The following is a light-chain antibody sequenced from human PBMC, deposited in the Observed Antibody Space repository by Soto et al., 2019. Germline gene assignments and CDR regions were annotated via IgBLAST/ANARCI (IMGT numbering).Light chain of an antibody. CDR3: QQYGSSQS. CDR2: GAS. CDR1: QSVSSSY. V-gene: IGKV3-20*01. J-gene: IGKJ1*01. Sequence: EIVLTQSPGTLSLSPGERATLSCRAGQSVSSSYLAWYQQKPGQAPRLLIYGASSRATGIPDRFSGSGSGTDITLTISRLEPEDFAVYYCQQYGSSQSFGQGTKVEIK.